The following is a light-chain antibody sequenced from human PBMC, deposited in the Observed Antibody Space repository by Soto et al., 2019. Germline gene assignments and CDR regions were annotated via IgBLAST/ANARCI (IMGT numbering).Light chain of an antibody. Sequence: QSALTQPASVSGSPGQSVTISCTGTSSDVGSYNLVSWYQQHLGKAPKVMIYEVSKRPSGVPNRLSGSKSGNTASLTISGLQAEDEADYYCCSYAGSSTYVFGTGTKLTVL. CDR1: SSDVGSYNL. CDR3: CSYAGSSTYV. CDR2: EVS. V-gene: IGLV2-23*02. J-gene: IGLJ1*01.